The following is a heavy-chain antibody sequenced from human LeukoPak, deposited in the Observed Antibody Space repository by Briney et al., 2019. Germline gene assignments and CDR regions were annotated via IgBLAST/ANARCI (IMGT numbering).Heavy chain of an antibody. D-gene: IGHD6-13*01. J-gene: IGHJ5*02. CDR1: GYTFTSYA. CDR3: ARDRSSSWYNWFDP. Sequence: ASVKVSCKASGYTFTSYAMHWVRQAPGQRLEWMGWINAGNGNTKYSQKFQGRVTITRDTSASTAYMELSSLRSEDTAVYYCARDRSSSWYNWFDPWGQGTLVTVSS. CDR2: INAGNGNT. V-gene: IGHV1-3*01.